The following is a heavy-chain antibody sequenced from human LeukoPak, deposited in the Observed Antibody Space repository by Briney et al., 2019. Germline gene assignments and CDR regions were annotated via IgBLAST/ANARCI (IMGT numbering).Heavy chain of an antibody. D-gene: IGHD3-16*01. CDR2: ISPRDSDT. V-gene: IGHV5-51*01. CDR3: ARQGGGEASPFDY. J-gene: IGHJ4*02. Sequence: GGSLQISCKGSGSHFTNYWIGGVRQLPGKGLEWMGMISPRDSDTRYSPSFQGQVTISADNSIPTAYLQWSSLKASDTAMYYCARQGGGEASPFDYWGQGSLVTVSS. CDR1: GSHFTNYW.